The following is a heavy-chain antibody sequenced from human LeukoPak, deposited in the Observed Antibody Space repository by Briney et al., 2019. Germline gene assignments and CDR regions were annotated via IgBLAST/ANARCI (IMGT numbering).Heavy chain of an antibody. Sequence: ASVKVSCKASGYTFTSYGISWVRQAPGQGLEWMGWISAYNGNTNYAQKLQGRVTMTTDTSTSTAYMELRSLRSEDTAVYYCARGVAAAGTWWFDPWGQGTLVTVSS. CDR3: ARGVAAAGTWWFDP. V-gene: IGHV1-18*01. CDR2: ISAYNGNT. CDR1: GYTFTSYG. D-gene: IGHD6-13*01. J-gene: IGHJ5*02.